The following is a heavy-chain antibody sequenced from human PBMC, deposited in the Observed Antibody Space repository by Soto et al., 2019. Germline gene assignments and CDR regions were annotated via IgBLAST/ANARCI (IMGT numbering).Heavy chain of an antibody. J-gene: IGHJ6*02. CDR2: ISTGGSPI. Sequence: EVQLVESGGGLVQPGGSLRLSCVASGFTFRRYNMNWVRQAPGKGLEWLSYISTGGSPIYYAVSVKGRFTISRDNAKNSLYLQMSSLRDEDTAVYYCASLTFFGTVIEGMDVWGQGTTVTVSS. D-gene: IGHD3-3*01. CDR1: GFTFRRYN. V-gene: IGHV3-48*02. CDR3: ASLTFFGTVIEGMDV.